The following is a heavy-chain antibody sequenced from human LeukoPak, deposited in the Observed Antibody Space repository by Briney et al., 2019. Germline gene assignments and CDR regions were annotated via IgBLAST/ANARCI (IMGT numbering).Heavy chain of an antibody. V-gene: IGHV3-9*01. D-gene: IGHD3-9*01. Sequence: PGRSLRLSCAASGFTFDDYAMHWVRQAPGKGLEWVSGISWNSGSIGYADSVKGRFTISRDNGKNSVYLEMNSLRDEETGLYYCAKGPHYDLLTGYLYDWRQGTLLTVSS. CDR3: AKGPHYDLLTGYLYD. CDR2: ISWNSGSI. J-gene: IGHJ4*02. CDR1: GFTFDDYA.